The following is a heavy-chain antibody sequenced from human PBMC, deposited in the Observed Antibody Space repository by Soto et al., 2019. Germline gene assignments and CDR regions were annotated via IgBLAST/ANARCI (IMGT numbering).Heavy chain of an antibody. J-gene: IGHJ4*02. Sequence: SETLSLTCTVSGASISGHYWSLIRQPQGKGLEWIGYVYNYGSTTYSPSLKIRVTISADTSRNQISLNLTSVTAADTAIYYWADKPGPCYFDSGGQGNLVPV. CDR2: VYNYGST. CDR3: ADKPGPCYFDS. D-gene: IGHD3-10*01. V-gene: IGHV4-59*11. CDR1: GASISGHY.